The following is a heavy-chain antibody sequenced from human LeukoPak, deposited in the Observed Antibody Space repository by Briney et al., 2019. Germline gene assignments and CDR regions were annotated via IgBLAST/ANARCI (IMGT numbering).Heavy chain of an antibody. CDR3: ARVSDSSSWYVDY. CDR2: IYYSGST. D-gene: IGHD6-13*01. Sequence: PSQTLSLTCTVSGGSISSGGYYWSWIRQHPGKGLEWIGYIYYSGSTCYNPSLKSRVTISVDTSKNQFSLKLSSVTAADTAVYYCARVSDSSSWYVDYWGQGTLVTVSS. CDR1: GGSISSGGYY. V-gene: IGHV4-31*03. J-gene: IGHJ4*02.